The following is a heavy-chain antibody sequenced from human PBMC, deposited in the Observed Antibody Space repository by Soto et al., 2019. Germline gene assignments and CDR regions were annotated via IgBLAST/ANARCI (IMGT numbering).Heavy chain of an antibody. J-gene: IGHJ5*02. CDR1: GGTFSSYT. CDR2: IIPILGIA. Sequence: GASVKVSCKASGGTFSSYTISWVRQAPGQGLEWMGRIIPILGIANYAQKFQGRVTITADKSTSTAYMELSSLRSEDTAVYYCARGGRQWLNWFDPWGQGTLVTVSS. D-gene: IGHD6-19*01. CDR3: ARGGRQWLNWFDP. V-gene: IGHV1-69*02.